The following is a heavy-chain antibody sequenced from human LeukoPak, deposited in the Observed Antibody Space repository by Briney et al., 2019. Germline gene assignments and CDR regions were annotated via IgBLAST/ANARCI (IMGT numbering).Heavy chain of an antibody. Sequence: GGSLRLSCAASGFTFSSYAMSWVRQAPGKGLEWVSAISGSGGSTYYADSVKGRFTISRDNSKNTLYLQMNSLRAEDTAVYYCAKSGYCSGGSCYSGKKYAWGQGTLVTVFS. D-gene: IGHD2-15*01. V-gene: IGHV3-23*01. CDR1: GFTFSSYA. CDR2: ISGSGGST. J-gene: IGHJ4*02. CDR3: AKSGYCSGGSCYSGKKYA.